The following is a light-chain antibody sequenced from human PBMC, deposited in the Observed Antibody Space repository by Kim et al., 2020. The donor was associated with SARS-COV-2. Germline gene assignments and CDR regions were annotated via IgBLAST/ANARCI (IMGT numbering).Light chain of an antibody. J-gene: IGKJ1*01. CDR3: QQYYSSPWT. Sequence: DIVMTQSPDSLAVSLGERATINCKSSQSVLYTSNNKNYLAWYQQKPGQPPKLLISWASTREPGVPDRFSGSGSETDFTLTISSLQAEDVALYYCQQYYSSPWTFGQGTKVDIK. CDR2: WAS. CDR1: QSVLYTSNNKNY. V-gene: IGKV4-1*01.